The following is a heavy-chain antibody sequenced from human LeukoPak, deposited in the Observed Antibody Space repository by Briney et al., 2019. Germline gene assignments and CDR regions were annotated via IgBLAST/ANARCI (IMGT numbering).Heavy chain of an antibody. J-gene: IGHJ4*02. CDR3: ARERGGSPRNFDY. Sequence: ASVKVSCKASGYTFTNYHMHWVRQAPGQGPEWMGIINPSGGSTSYAQKFQGRVTMTRDTSTSTVYMELSSLKSEDTAVYYCARERGGSPRNFDYWGQGTLVTVSS. CDR2: INPSGGST. V-gene: IGHV1-46*01. D-gene: IGHD2-15*01. CDR1: GYTFTNYH.